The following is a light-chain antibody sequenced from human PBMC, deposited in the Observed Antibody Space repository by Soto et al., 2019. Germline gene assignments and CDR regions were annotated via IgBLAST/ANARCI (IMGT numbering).Light chain of an antibody. J-gene: IGKJ4*01. CDR3: QQYGSSPLT. CDR2: DAS. Sequence: EIVLTQSPGTLPLSPGERATLSCRASQTVRSSYLAWYQQKPGQAPRLLIYDASIRATGIPDRFSRSGSGTDFTLTISRLEPEDFAVYYCQQYGSSPLTFGGGTKVDIK. CDR1: QTVRSSY. V-gene: IGKV3-20*01.